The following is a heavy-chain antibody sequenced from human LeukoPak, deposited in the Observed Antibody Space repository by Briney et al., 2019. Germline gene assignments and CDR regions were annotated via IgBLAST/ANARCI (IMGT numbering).Heavy chain of an antibody. CDR2: INHSGST. Sequence: SSETLSLTCAVYGXSFSGYYGSWIRQPPGKGLEWIGEINHSGSTNYNPSLKSRVTISVDTSKNQFSLKLSSVTAADTAVYYCARRGRYFDWLQHWGQGTLVTVSS. CDR3: ARRGRYFDWLQH. D-gene: IGHD3-9*01. V-gene: IGHV4-34*01. CDR1: GXSFSGYY. J-gene: IGHJ1*01.